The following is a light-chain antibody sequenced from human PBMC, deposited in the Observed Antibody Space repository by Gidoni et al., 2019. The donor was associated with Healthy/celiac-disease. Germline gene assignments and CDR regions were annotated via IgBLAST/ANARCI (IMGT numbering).Light chain of an antibody. J-gene: IGLJ1*01. V-gene: IGLV1-40*01. CDR1: SSNIGAGYD. CDR2: GNR. Sequence: QSVLTQPPSVSGAQGQRVTISCTGNSSNIGAGYDVHWYQQLPGTAPQLLIYGNRNRPSGVPDRFSGSKSGTSASLAITGLQAEDEADYYCQSDDSSLSALYVFGTGTKVTVL. CDR3: QSDDSSLSALYV.